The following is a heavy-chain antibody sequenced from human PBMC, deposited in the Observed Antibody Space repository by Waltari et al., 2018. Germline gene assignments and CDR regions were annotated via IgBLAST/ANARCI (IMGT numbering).Heavy chain of an antibody. J-gene: IGHJ5*02. V-gene: IGHV4-59*08. CDR1: VGSISSYY. CDR3: ARHVSFSVGATMGHFHP. Sequence: QVQLQESGPGLVKPSATLSLTCTVSVGSISSYYWPWLRQPPGKGLEWIGYIDYSGSTNYNPSLKSRVTISVDTSKNQFSLKLSSVTAADTAVYYCARHVSFSVGATMGHFHPWDQGTLVTVSS. D-gene: IGHD1-26*01. CDR2: IDYSGST.